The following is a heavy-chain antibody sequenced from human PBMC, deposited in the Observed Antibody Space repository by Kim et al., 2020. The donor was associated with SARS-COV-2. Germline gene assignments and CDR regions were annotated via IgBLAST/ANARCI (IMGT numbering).Heavy chain of an antibody. V-gene: IGHV3-49*03. CDR2: IRSKAYGGTT. Sequence: GGSLRLSCTASGFTFGDYAMSWFRQAPGKGLEWVGFIRSKAYGGTTEYAASVKGRFTISRDDSKSIAYLQMNSLKTEDTAVYYCTRVNPRYDILTGYRNYYGMDVWGQGTTVTVSS. CDR3: TRVNPRYDILTGYRNYYGMDV. J-gene: IGHJ6*02. D-gene: IGHD3-9*01. CDR1: GFTFGDYA.